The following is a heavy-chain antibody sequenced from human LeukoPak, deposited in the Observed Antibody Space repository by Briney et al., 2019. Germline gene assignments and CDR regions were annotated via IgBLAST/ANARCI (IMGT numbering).Heavy chain of an antibody. Sequence: SETLSLTCTVSGGSISSSSYYWGWIRQPPGKGLEWIGSIYYSGSTYYNPSLKSRVTISVDTSKNQFSLKLSSVTAADTAVYYCARAPPDGYNLRNPFDYWGQGTLVTVSS. CDR3: ARAPPDGYNLRNPFDY. J-gene: IGHJ4*02. V-gene: IGHV4-39*07. CDR1: GGSISSSSYY. CDR2: IYYSGST. D-gene: IGHD5-24*01.